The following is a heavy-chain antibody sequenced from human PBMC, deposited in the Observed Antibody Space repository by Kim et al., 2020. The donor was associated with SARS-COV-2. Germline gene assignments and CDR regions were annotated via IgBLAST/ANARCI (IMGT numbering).Heavy chain of an antibody. CDR1: GGSISSSSYY. CDR3: ARDYYVSGSYGWFDP. J-gene: IGHJ5*02. D-gene: IGHD3-10*01. V-gene: IGHV4-39*07. Sequence: SETLSLTCTVSGGSISSSSYYWGWIRQPPGKGLEWIGSIYYSGSTYYNPSLKSRVTISVDTSKNQFSLKLSSVTAADTAVYYCARDYYVSGSYGWFDPWGQGTLVTVSS. CDR2: IYYSGST.